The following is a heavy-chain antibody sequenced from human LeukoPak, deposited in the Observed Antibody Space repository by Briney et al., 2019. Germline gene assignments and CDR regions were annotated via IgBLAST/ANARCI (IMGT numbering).Heavy chain of an antibody. D-gene: IGHD3-22*01. CDR3: ARGWSYYDSSGCYYAFDY. Sequence: SETLSLTCAVYGGSFSGYYWSWIRQPPGKGLEWIGEINHSGSANYNPSLKSRVTISVDTSKNQFSLKLSSVTAADTAVYYCARGWSYYDSSGCYYAFDYWGQGTLVTVSS. CDR2: INHSGSA. J-gene: IGHJ4*02. CDR1: GGSFSGYY. V-gene: IGHV4-34*01.